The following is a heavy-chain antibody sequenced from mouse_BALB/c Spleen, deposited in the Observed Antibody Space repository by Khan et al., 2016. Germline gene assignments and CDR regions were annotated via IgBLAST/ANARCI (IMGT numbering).Heavy chain of an antibody. CDR2: ISYSGTT. Sequence: EVQLQESGPGLVKPSQSLSLTCTVTGYSITSDYAWNWIRQFPGNKLEWMGYISYSGTTRYTPSLKSRISITRDTSKNQFFLQLNSVTTEDTATYYCARGRDYRYLFDYWGQGTTLTVSS. CDR3: ARGRDYRYLFDY. V-gene: IGHV3-2*02. D-gene: IGHD2-14*01. CDR1: GYSITSDYA. J-gene: IGHJ2*01.